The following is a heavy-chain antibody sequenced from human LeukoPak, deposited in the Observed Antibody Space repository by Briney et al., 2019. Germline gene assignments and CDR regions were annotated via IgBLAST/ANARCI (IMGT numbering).Heavy chain of an antibody. CDR2: ISGSGGST. CDR3: AKAGSSGWSSSGGDY. V-gene: IGHV3-23*01. Sequence: PGGSLRLSCAASGFTFNNFAMSWVRQAPGKGLEGVSPISGSGGSTFYADSVKGRFPISRDNSKNTLFLQMNSLRVEDTAIYYCAKAGSSGWSSSGGDYWGQGSLVTVSS. D-gene: IGHD6-19*01. CDR1: GFTFNNFA. J-gene: IGHJ4*02.